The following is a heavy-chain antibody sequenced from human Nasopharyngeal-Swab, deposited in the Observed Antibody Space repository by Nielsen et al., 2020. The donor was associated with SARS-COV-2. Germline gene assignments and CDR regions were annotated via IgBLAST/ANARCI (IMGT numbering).Heavy chain of an antibody. CDR1: GFTFSSYA. D-gene: IGHD6-19*01. J-gene: IGHJ6*02. CDR3: AKGGSAEWLAFSYYGMDV. Sequence: GASLKISCAASGFTFSSYAMSWVRQAPGKGLEWVSAISGSGGSTYYADSVKGRFTISRDNSKNTLYLQMNSLRVEDTAVYYCAKGGSAEWLAFSYYGMDVWGQGTTVTVSS. V-gene: IGHV3-23*01. CDR2: ISGSGGST.